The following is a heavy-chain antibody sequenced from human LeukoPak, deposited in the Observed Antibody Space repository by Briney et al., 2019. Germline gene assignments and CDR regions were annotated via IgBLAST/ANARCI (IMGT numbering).Heavy chain of an antibody. J-gene: IGHJ4*02. V-gene: IGHV1-46*01. CDR1: GYTFTDYY. D-gene: IGHD3-3*01. CDR2: INPSGGST. Sequence: ASVKASCKASGYTFTDYYMHWVRQAPGQGLEWMGIINPSGGSTSYAQKFQGRVTMTRDTSTSTVYMELSSLRSEDTAVFYCAREGSAYDFWSGYYSFFDYWGQGTLVTVSS. CDR3: AREGSAYDFWSGYYSFFDY.